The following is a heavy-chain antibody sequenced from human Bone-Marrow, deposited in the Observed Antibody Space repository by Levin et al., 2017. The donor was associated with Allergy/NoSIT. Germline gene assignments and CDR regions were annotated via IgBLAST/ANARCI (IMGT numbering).Heavy chain of an antibody. J-gene: IGHJ4*02. CDR2: MSYIGST. D-gene: IGHD3-10*01. CDR1: GGSISGYY. CDR3: GRDGPGGGH. V-gene: IGHV4-59*12. Sequence: SQTLSLTCSVSGGSISGYYWSWIRQPPGKGLEWIGYMSYIGSTNSSPSLKSRVTISLDTSKNQFSLKLTSVTAADTAVYYCGRDGPGGGHWGQGTLVTVSS.